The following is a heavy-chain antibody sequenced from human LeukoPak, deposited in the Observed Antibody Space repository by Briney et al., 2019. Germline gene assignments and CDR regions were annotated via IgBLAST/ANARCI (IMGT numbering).Heavy chain of an antibody. Sequence: PSQTLSLTCTVSGGSISSGSYFWSWIRQPAGKGLEWIGRIYTSGSTNYSPSLKSRVTISVDTSKNQFSLKLSSVTAADTAMYYCARDRGSGWSFDPWGQGTQVTVSS. CDR3: ARDRGSGWSFDP. V-gene: IGHV4-61*02. CDR1: GGSISSGSYF. CDR2: IYTSGST. J-gene: IGHJ5*02. D-gene: IGHD6-19*01.